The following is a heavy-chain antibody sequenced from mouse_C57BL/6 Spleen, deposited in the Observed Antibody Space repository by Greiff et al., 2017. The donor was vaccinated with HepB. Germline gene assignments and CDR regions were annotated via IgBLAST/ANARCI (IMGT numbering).Heavy chain of an antibody. D-gene: IGHD2-3*01. CDR3: TSHDGYYGFDV. J-gene: IGHJ1*03. V-gene: IGHV6-6*01. CDR2: IRNKANNHAT. Sequence: EVKVVESGGGLVQPGGSMKLSCAASGFTFSDAWMDWVRQSPEKGLEWVAEIRNKANNHATYYAESVKGRFTISRDDSKSSVYLQMNSLRAEDTGIYYCTSHDGYYGFDVWGTGTTVTVSS. CDR1: GFTFSDAW.